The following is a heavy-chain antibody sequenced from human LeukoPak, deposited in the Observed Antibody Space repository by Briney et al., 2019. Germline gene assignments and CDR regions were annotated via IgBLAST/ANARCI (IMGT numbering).Heavy chain of an antibody. J-gene: IGHJ3*02. V-gene: IGHV3-23*01. CDR3: AKISLRIVVVINAFDI. CDR2: ISGSGGST. D-gene: IGHD3-22*01. Sequence: PGGSLRLSCAASGFTFSSYGMSWVRQAPGKGLEWVSAISGSGGSTYYADSVKGRFTISRDNSKNTLYLQMNSLRAEDTAVYYCAKISLRIVVVINAFDIWGQGTMVTVSS. CDR1: GFTFSSYG.